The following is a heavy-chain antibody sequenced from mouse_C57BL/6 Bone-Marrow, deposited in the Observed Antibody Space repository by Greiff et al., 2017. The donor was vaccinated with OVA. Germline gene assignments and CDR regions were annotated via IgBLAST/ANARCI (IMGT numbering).Heavy chain of an antibody. CDR3: ARQRLLFSYAMDY. J-gene: IGHJ4*01. CDR1: GFTFSDYG. Sequence: EVKLVESGGGLVQPGGSLKLSCAASGFTFSDYGMAWVRQAPRKGPEWVAFISNLAYSIYYADTVTGRFTISRENAKNTLYLEMSSLRSEDTAMYYCARQRLLFSYAMDYWGQGTSVTVSS. CDR2: ISNLAYSI. D-gene: IGHD2-1*01. V-gene: IGHV5-15*04.